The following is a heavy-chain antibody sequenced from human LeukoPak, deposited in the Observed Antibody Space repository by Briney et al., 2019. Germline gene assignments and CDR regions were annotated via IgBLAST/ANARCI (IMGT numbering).Heavy chain of an antibody. D-gene: IGHD2-2*01. J-gene: IGHJ6*03. V-gene: IGHV1-69*05. CDR3: ARDVPGYCSSTSCPPSYMDV. Sequence: SVKVSCKASGGTFSSYAISWVRQAPGQGLEWMGGIIPIFGTANYAQKFQGRVTITTDESTSTAYMELSSLRSEDTAVYYCARDVPGYCSSTSCPPSYMDVWGKGTTVTVSS. CDR1: GGTFSSYA. CDR2: IIPIFGTA.